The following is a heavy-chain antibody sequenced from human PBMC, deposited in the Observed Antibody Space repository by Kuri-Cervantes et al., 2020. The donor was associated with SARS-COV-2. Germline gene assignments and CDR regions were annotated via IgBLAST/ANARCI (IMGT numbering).Heavy chain of an antibody. J-gene: IGHJ3*02. CDR1: GFTFSFYW. CDR2: IREDGSET. CDR3: AKTGRVSIFGVVSLGDAFDI. Sequence: GGSLRLSCAASGFTFSFYWMSWVRQAPGKGLEWVANIREDGSETHYVDSVMGRFTISRDNAKKSLYLQMNSLGVEDTAVYYCAKTGRVSIFGVVSLGDAFDIWGQGTMVTVSS. V-gene: IGHV3-7*01. D-gene: IGHD3-3*01.